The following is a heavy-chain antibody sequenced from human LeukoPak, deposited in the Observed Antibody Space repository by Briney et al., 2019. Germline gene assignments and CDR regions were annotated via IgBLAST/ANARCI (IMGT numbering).Heavy chain of an antibody. Sequence: SETLSLTCAVYGASFSGYYWSWIRQPPGKGLEWIGEINHNGTTNYNPSLKGRVTISLDTSKNQFSLKLTSVTAADTAVYYCARPSGGTPFKRFDYWGEGTLVTVSS. CDR1: GASFSGYY. D-gene: IGHD1-14*01. CDR2: INHNGTT. J-gene: IGHJ4*02. CDR3: ARPSGGTPFKRFDY. V-gene: IGHV4-34*01.